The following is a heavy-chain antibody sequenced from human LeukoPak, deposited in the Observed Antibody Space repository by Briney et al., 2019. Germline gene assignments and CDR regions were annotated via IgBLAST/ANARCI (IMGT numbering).Heavy chain of an antibody. CDR2: IQNSGST. CDR1: GGSIRDFY. CDR3: ASLAVPFGWYGGSYYWYMDV. V-gene: IGHV4-59*01. Sequence: TSETLSLTCTVSGGSIRDFYWSWIRQSPQSRLEFIGYIQNSGSTEYNPSLKSRVTISLDTSKHQFSLNLKSVTAADTAVYYCASLAVPFGWYGGSYYWYMDVWGKGTTVTVSS. D-gene: IGHD6-19*01. J-gene: IGHJ6*03.